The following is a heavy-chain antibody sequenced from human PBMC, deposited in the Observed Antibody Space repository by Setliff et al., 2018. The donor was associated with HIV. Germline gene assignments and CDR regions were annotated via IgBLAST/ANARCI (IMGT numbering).Heavy chain of an antibody. V-gene: IGHV4-4*07. J-gene: IGHJ4*02. Sequence: SETLSLTCTVSGGSITSSYWSWIRQPAGKGLEWIGRIYTSGSTNYNPSLKSRVTMSIDTSKKQFSLKLASVTAADTAVYYCARGGSYDTFDYWGQETLVTV. CDR2: IYTSGST. CDR1: GGSITSSY. CDR3: ARGGSYDTFDY. D-gene: IGHD3-22*01.